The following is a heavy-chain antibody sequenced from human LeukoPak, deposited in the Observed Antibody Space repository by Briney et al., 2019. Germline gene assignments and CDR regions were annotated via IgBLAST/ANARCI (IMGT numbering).Heavy chain of an antibody. Sequence: GGSLRLSCAASGFTFSSYAMSWVRQAPGKGLEWVANIKQDGSEKYYVDSVKGRFTISRDNAKNSLYLQMNSLRAEDTAVYYCASMPVVTAIDYWGQGTLVTVSS. CDR2: IKQDGSEK. CDR1: GFTFSSYA. V-gene: IGHV3-7*01. D-gene: IGHD2-21*02. J-gene: IGHJ4*02. CDR3: ASMPVVTAIDY.